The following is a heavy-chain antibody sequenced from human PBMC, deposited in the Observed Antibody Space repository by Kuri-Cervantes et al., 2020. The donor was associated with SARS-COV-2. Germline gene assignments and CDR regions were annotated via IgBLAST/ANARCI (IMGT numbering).Heavy chain of an antibody. J-gene: IGHJ6*01. CDR2: ISSSSSYI. V-gene: IGHV3-21*01. D-gene: IGHD6-13*01. Sequence: GESLKISCAASGFTFSSYSMNWVRQAPGKGLEWVSSISSSSSYIYYADSVKGRFTISRDNAKNSLYLQMNSLRAEDTAVYYCASYSERAMDVWGKGPRSPSPQ. CDR3: ASYSERAMDV. CDR1: GFTFSSYS.